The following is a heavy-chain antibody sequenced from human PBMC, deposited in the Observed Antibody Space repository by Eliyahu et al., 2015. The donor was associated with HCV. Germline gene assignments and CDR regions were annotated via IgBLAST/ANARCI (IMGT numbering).Heavy chain of an antibody. CDR3: ASGGGGIAVTGTGGWFDP. J-gene: IGHJ5*02. D-gene: IGHD6-19*01. Sequence: QVQLQESGPGLVXPSETLSLTCTVSGXXIXXYYWSWIRQPPGKGLEWIGYIHYSGSTNYNPSLKSRVTISLDTSKNQFSLNLTSVTAADTAMYYCASGGGGIAVTGTGGWFDPWGQGTLVTVSS. V-gene: IGHV4-59*01. CDR2: IHYSGST. CDR1: GXXIXXYY.